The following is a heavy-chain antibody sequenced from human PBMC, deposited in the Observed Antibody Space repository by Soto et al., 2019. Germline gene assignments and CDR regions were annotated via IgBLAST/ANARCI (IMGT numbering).Heavy chain of an antibody. CDR3: AGGYVPYKAQQKGGYFDL. CDR1: GYTFMNYD. D-gene: IGHD3-16*01. Sequence: QLVQSGAEVKKPGASVRVSCKASGYTFMNYDVNWVRQATGQGLEWMGWMNPDSGNTGYAQKFRGRVTMIRKISTATAYMDLTSLTSEDTAVYYCAGGYVPYKAQQKGGYFDLWGRGTPVTVSS. CDR2: MNPDSGNT. J-gene: IGHJ2*01. V-gene: IGHV1-8*01.